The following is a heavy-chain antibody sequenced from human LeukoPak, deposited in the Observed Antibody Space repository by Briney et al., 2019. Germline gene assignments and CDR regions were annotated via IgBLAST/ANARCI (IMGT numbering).Heavy chain of an antibody. J-gene: IGHJ4*02. CDR3: ARDRFPYGDPGSFDY. V-gene: IGHV3-33*01. D-gene: IGHD4-17*01. CDR1: GFTFSSYV. Sequence: GGSLRLSCAASGFTFSSYVMHWVRQAPGKGLEWVAVIWYDGSNKYYADSVKGRFTISRDNSKNTLYLQMNSLRAEDTAVYYCARDRFPYGDPGSFDYWGQGTLVTVSS. CDR2: IWYDGSNK.